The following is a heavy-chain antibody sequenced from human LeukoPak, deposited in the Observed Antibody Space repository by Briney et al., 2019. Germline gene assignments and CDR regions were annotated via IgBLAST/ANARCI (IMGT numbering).Heavy chain of an antibody. J-gene: IGHJ4*02. V-gene: IGHV3-30*01. CDR1: GFTFSSYA. D-gene: IGHD3-16*02. Sequence: GRSLRLSCAASGFTFSSYAMHWVRQAPGKGLEWVAVISYDGSNKYYADSVKGRFTISRDNSKNTLYLQMNSLRAEDTAVYYCARATYYDYVWGSYRYGAYFDYWGQGTLVTVSS. CDR2: ISYDGSNK. CDR3: ARATYYDYVWGSYRYGAYFDY.